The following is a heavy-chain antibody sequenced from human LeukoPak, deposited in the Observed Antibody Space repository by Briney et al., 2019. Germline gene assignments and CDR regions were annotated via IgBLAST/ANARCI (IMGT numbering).Heavy chain of an antibody. D-gene: IGHD1-26*01. V-gene: IGHV3-30*02. CDR2: IRYDGSNK. CDR3: AKDGAWELPEYYFDY. J-gene: IGHJ4*02. Sequence: GGSLRLSCAASGFTFSSYGMHWVRQAPGKGLEWVAFIRYDGSNKYYADSVKGRFTISRDNSKNTLYLQMNSLRAEDTAVYYCAKDGAWELPEYYFDYWGQGTLVTVSS. CDR1: GFTFSSYG.